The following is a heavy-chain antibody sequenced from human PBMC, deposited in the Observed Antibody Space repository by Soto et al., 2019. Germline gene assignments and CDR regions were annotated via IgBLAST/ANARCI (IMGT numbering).Heavy chain of an antibody. V-gene: IGHV3-33*01. Sequence: QVQVVESGGGVVQPGRSLRLSCAASGFTFSTYGMHWVRQAPDKGLEWVALIWYDGSNKYYGDSVKGRFTVSRDNSKNTPYLKMNSLRAQNTALYYCARDSPLGYIDRWGQGTQVTVSS. CDR2: IWYDGSNK. CDR1: GFTFSTYG. CDR3: ARDSPLGYIDR. J-gene: IGHJ4*02.